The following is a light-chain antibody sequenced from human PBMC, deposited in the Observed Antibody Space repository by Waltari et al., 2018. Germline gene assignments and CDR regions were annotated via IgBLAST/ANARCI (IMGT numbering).Light chain of an antibody. V-gene: IGKV1-5*01. CDR2: DAS. Sequence: DIQMTQSPSTLSASVGDRVTITCRASQSISSWLAWYQQKPGKVPKLLIDDASSLESGVPSRFSGSGSGTEFTLTISRLEPEDFAMYYCQEFGSSPTVTFGQGTRLEIK. CDR3: QEFGSSPTVT. CDR1: QSISSW. J-gene: IGKJ5*01.